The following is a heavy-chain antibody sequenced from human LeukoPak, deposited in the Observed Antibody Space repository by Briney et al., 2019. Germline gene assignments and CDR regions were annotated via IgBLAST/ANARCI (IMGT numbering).Heavy chain of an antibody. CDR1: EFTFSSYA. CDR3: CSGWGPFDY. J-gene: IGHJ4*02. CDR2: ILYDGSNK. D-gene: IGHD6-19*01. Sequence: PGGSLRLSCAASEFTFSSYAMHWVRQAPGKGLEWVAVILYDGSNKKYADSVRGRFTISRDNAKNSLYLQMNSLRAEDTAVYYCCSGWGPFDYWGQGTLVTVSS. V-gene: IGHV3-30*03.